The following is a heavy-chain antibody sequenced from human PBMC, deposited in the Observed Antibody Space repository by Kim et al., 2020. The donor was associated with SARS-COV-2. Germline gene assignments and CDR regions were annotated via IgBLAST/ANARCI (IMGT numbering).Heavy chain of an antibody. J-gene: IGHJ4*02. D-gene: IGHD2-2*01. V-gene: IGHV4-34*01. CDR3: ARALLYCSSTSCLNKIFDY. CDR1: GGSFSGYY. Sequence: SETLSLTCAVYGGSFSGYYWSWIRQPPGKGLEWIGEINHSGSTNYNPSLKSRVTISVDTSKNQFSLKLSSVTAADTAVYYCARALLYCSSTSCLNKIFDYWGQGTLVTVSS. CDR2: INHSGST.